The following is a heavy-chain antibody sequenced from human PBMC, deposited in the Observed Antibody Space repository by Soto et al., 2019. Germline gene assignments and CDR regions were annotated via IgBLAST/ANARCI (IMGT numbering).Heavy chain of an antibody. Sequence: SETLSLTCAVYGGSFSGYYWSWIRQPPGKGLEWIGEINHSGSTNYNPSLKSRVTISVDTSKNQFSLKLSSVTAADTAVYYCARSRLRRGYSYGNFDYWGQGTLVT. J-gene: IGHJ4*02. V-gene: IGHV4-34*01. CDR1: GGSFSGYY. CDR3: ARSRLRRGYSYGNFDY. D-gene: IGHD5-18*01. CDR2: INHSGST.